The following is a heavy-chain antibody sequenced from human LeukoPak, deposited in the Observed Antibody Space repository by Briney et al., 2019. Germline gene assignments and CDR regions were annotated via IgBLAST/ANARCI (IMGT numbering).Heavy chain of an antibody. CDR1: GGSFSGYY. Sequence: SETLSLTCAVYGGSFSGYYWSWIRQPPGKGLEWIGEINHSGSTNYNPFLKSRVTISVDTSKNQFSLKLSSVTAADTAVYYCASHRFWSGYSDYWGQGTLVTVSS. D-gene: IGHD3-3*01. V-gene: IGHV4-34*01. CDR3: ASHRFWSGYSDY. J-gene: IGHJ4*02. CDR2: INHSGST.